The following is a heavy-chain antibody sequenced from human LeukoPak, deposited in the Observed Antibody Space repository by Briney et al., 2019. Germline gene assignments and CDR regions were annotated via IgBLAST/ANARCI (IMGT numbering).Heavy chain of an antibody. D-gene: IGHD6-13*01. V-gene: IGHV3-23*01. J-gene: IGHJ4*02. CDR1: GLTFSSYA. CDR2: ISGSGGST. CDR3: AKNSSSWYSG. Sequence: GESLKISCAASGLTFSSYAMSWVRQAPGKGLEWVSAISGSGGSTSYADSVKGRFTISRDNSKNTLYLQMNSLRAEDTAVYFCAKNSSSWYSGWGQGTLVTVSS.